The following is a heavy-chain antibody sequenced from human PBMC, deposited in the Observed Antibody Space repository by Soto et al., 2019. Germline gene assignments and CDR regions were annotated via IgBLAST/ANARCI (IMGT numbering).Heavy chain of an antibody. V-gene: IGHV3-13*04. CDR3: ARGAIGFDP. J-gene: IGHJ5*02. CDR1: GFTFSRYE. Sequence: EVQVVESGGGLVKPGGSLRLSCAASGFTFSRYEMHWVRQPTGRGLEWVSGIGTSGDTYYAGSVKGRFTISRENAKKSVYLQMNSLRSGDTAVCYCARGAIGFDPWGQGTMVAVSS. CDR2: IGTSGDT.